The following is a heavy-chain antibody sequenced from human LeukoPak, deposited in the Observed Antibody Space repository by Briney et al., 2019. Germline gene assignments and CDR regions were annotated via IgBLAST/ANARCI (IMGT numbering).Heavy chain of an antibody. CDR3: AREPGQWLPPEL. J-gene: IGHJ4*02. V-gene: IGHV3-21*01. Sequence: GGSLRLSCAASGFAFDSYSMTWVRQAPGKGLEWVSSISSNSVYIYYADSLRGRFTISRDNAKNSLYLQLSSLRAEDTAIYYCAREPGQWLPPELWGQGTLVTVSS. CDR2: ISSNSVYI. D-gene: IGHD6-19*01. CDR1: GFAFDSYS.